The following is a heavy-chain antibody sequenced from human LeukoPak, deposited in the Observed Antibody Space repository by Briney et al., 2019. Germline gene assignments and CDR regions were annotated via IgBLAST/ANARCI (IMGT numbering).Heavy chain of an antibody. CDR3: ARDAPIFGLDY. V-gene: IGHV3-74*01. CDR2: INSDGSST. J-gene: IGHJ4*02. CDR1: GFTFSSYW. D-gene: IGHD3-3*01. Sequence: GGSLRLSCAASGFTFSSYWMHWVRQAPGKGLVWVSRINSDGSSTSYADSVKGRFTISRDNSKNTLYLQMNSLRAEDTAVYYCARDAPIFGLDYWGQGTLVTVTS.